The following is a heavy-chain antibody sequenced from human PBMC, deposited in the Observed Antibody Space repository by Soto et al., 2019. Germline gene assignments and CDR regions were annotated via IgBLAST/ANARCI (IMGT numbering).Heavy chain of an antibody. Sequence: QVQLVQSGAEVNKPGSSVKVSCKASGGPFSDYSITWVRQAPGQGLEWMGGLLPVFATPNYAQKFQGRVTNTAHKSTSIAYMELRHHRSEDTAIYFCARHPDYVANSTLSLVDYWGQGPLHNVTS. J-gene: IGHJ4*02. D-gene: IGHD4-17*01. V-gene: IGHV1-69*06. CDR3: ARHPDYVANSTLSLVDY. CDR1: GGPFSDYS. CDR2: LLPVFATP.